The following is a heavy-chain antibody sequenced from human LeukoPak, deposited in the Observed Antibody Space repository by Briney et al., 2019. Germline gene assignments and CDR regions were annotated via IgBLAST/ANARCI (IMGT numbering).Heavy chain of an antibody. Sequence: GGSLRLSCAASGFTVSSNYMSWVRQAPGKGLEWVSVIYSGGSTYYADSVKGRFTISRDNSKNTLYLQMNSLRAEDTAVYYCARRSMTTVTTSADAYYYYYMDVWGKGTTVTISS. CDR1: GFTVSSNY. CDR3: ARRSMTTVTTSADAYYYYYMDV. CDR2: IYSGGST. D-gene: IGHD4-17*01. J-gene: IGHJ6*03. V-gene: IGHV3-66*01.